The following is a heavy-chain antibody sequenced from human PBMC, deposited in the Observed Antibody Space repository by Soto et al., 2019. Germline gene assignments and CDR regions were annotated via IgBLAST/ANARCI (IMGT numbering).Heavy chain of an antibody. CDR1: GGTFCSYA. V-gene: IGHV1-69*13. CDR3: ATTTPDWYFDL. Sequence: ASVKVSCKASGGTFCSYAISWVRQAPGQGLEWMGGIIPIFGTANYAQKFQGRVTITADESTSTAYMELSSLRSEDTAVYYCATTTPDWYFDLWGRGTLVTASS. CDR2: IIPIFGTA. J-gene: IGHJ2*01. D-gene: IGHD1-26*01.